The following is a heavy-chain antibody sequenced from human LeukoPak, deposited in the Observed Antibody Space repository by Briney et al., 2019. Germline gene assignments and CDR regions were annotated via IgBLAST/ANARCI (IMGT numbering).Heavy chain of an antibody. CDR1: GFTVSSNY. V-gene: IGHV3-66*02. D-gene: IGHD3-3*01. CDR2: IYSGGST. Sequence: GGSLRLSCAASGFTVSSNYMSWVRQAPGKGLEWVSVIYSGGSTYYADSVKGRFTISRDNSKNTLYLQMNSLRAEDTAVYYCARDLVFGVSRFDPWGQGTLVTVS. CDR3: ARDLVFGVSRFDP. J-gene: IGHJ5*02.